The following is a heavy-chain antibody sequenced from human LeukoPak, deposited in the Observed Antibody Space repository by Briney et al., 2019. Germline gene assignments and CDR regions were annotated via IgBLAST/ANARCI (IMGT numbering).Heavy chain of an antibody. CDR2: ISSSSSTI. CDR3: ARDLYFYLAARPNDY. D-gene: IGHD6-6*01. V-gene: IGHV3-48*01. CDR1: GFTFSSYS. Sequence: GGSLRLSCAASGFTFSSYSMNWVRQAPGKGLEWVSYISSSSSTIYYADSVKGRFTIPRDNAKNSLYLQMNSLRAEDTAVYYCARDLYFYLAARPNDYWGQGTLVTVSS. J-gene: IGHJ4*02.